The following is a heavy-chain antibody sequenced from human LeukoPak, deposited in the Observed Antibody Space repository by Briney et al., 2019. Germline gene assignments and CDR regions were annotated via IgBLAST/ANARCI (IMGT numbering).Heavy chain of an antibody. Sequence: SETLSLTCAVYGVSFSGYYWSWIRQPPGKGLEWLGEINHSGSTNYNPSLKSRVTISVDTSKNQFSLKLSSVTAADTAVYYCASGAGVIAARPSDYWGRGTLVTVSS. V-gene: IGHV4-34*01. J-gene: IGHJ4*02. CDR3: ASGAGVIAARPSDY. CDR2: INHSGST. D-gene: IGHD6-6*01. CDR1: GVSFSGYY.